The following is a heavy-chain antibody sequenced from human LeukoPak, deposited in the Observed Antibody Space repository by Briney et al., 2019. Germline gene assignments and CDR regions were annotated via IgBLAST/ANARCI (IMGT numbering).Heavy chain of an antibody. Sequence: SETLSLTCTVSGASISSYYWSWIRQPPGKGLEWSGYIYYSGSTNYNPSLKSRVTVSVDTSKNQFSLKLSSVTAADTAVYYCARGVTTVTTPFDSWGQGALVTVSS. D-gene: IGHD4-17*01. CDR1: GASISSYY. CDR2: IYYSGST. V-gene: IGHV4-59*01. J-gene: IGHJ4*02. CDR3: ARGVTTVTTPFDS.